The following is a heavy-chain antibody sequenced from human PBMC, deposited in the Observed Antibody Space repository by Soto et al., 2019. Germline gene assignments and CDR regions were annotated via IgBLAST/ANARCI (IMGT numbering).Heavy chain of an antibody. CDR2: IYYSGST. V-gene: IGHV4-59*01. CDR1: GGSISSYY. Sequence: QVQLQESGPGLVKPSETLSLNCTVSGGSISSYYWSWIRQPPGKGLEWIGYIYYSGSTNYNPSLKSRVTISVDTSKNQFSLKLSSVTAADTAVYYCARLYCSGGSCYPFDYWGQGTLVTVSS. J-gene: IGHJ4*02. CDR3: ARLYCSGGSCYPFDY. D-gene: IGHD2-15*01.